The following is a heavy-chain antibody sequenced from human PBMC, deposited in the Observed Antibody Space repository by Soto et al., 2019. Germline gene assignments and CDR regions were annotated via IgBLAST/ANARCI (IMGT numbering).Heavy chain of an antibody. V-gene: IGHV3-30*18. D-gene: IGHD5-18*01. Sequence: QVQLVESGGGVVQPGRSLRLSCAASGFTFSSYGMHWVRQAPGKGLEWVAVISYDGSNKYYADSVKGRFTISRDNSKNTLYLQMNSLRAEDTAVYYCAKDGYASRCNYFDYWGQGTLFTVSS. CDR1: GFTFSSYG. CDR3: AKDGYASRCNYFDY. J-gene: IGHJ4*02. CDR2: ISYDGSNK.